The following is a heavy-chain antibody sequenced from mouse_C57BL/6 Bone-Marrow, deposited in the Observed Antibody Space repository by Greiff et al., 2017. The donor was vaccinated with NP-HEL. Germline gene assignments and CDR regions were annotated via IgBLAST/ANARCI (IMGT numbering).Heavy chain of an antibody. Sequence: VMLVESGPGLVAPSQSLSITCTVSGFSLTSYGVHWVRQPPGKGLEWLVVIWSDGSTTYNSALKSRLSISKDNSKSQVFLKMNSLQTDDTDMYYCARHDYDRAGYFDVWGTGTTVTVSS. CDR3: ARHDYDRAGYFDV. CDR2: IWSDGST. CDR1: GFSLTSYG. J-gene: IGHJ1*03. V-gene: IGHV2-6-1*01. D-gene: IGHD2-4*01.